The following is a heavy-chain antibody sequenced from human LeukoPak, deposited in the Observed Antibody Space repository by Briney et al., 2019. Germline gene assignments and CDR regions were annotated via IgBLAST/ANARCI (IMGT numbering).Heavy chain of an antibody. V-gene: IGHV1-69*13. J-gene: IGHJ4*02. CDR2: IIPIFGTA. CDR3: AREGDRYSSSSFDY. D-gene: IGHD6-6*01. CDR1: RGTFSSYA. Sequence: ASVKVSCNASRGTFSSYAISWVRQAPGQGLEWMGGIIPIFGTANYAQKFQGRVTITADESTSTAYMELSSLRSEDTAVYYCAREGDRYSSSSFDYWGQGTLVTVSS.